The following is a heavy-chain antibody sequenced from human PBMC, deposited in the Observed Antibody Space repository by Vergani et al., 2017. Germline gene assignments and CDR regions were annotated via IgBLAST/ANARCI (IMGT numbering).Heavy chain of an antibody. J-gene: IGHJ6*02. CDR3: AKLWFGEWDYYGMDV. CDR2: ISYDGSNK. D-gene: IGHD3-10*01. V-gene: IGHV3-30*18. Sequence: QVQLVESGGGVVQPGRSLRLSCAASGFTFSSYGMHWVRQALGKGLEWVAVISYDGSNKYYADSVKGRFTISRDNSKNTLYLQMNSLRAEDTAVYYCAKLWFGEWDYYGMDVWGQGTTVTVSS. CDR1: GFTFSSYG.